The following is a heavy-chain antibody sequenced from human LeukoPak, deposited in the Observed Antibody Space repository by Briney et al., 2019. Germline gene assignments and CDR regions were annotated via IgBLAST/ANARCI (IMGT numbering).Heavy chain of an antibody. CDR1: GFTFSSYS. Sequence: GGSLRLSCAASGFTFSSYSMNWVRQAPGKGLEWVSSISSSSSYIYYADSVKGRFTISRDNAKNSLYLQMNSLRAADTAVYYCATLDGWYSSGWYLGYWGQGTLVTVSS. D-gene: IGHD6-19*01. CDR2: ISSSSSYI. CDR3: ATLDGWYSSGWYLGY. V-gene: IGHV3-21*01. J-gene: IGHJ4*02.